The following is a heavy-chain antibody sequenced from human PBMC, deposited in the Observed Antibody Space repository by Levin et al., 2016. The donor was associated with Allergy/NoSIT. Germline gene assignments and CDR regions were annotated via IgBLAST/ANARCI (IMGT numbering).Heavy chain of an antibody. CDR3: ARWYSSSSYFDY. D-gene: IGHD6-6*01. Sequence: RQAPGKGLEWIGYIYYSGSTYYNPSLKSRVTISVDTSKNQFSLKLSSVTAADTAVYYCARWYSSSSYFDYWGQGTLVTVSS. CDR2: IYYSGST. J-gene: IGHJ4*02. V-gene: IGHV4-31*02.